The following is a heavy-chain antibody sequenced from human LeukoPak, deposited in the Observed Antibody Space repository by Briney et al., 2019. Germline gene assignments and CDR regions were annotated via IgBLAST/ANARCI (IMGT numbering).Heavy chain of an antibody. CDR3: ARGSGYDYVRGSYRRNYYFDY. Sequence: ASETLSLTCAVYGGSFSGYYWSWIRQPPGKGLEWIGEINHSGSTNYNPSLKSRVTISVDTSKNQFSLKLSSVTAADTAVYYCARGSGYDYVRGSYRRNYYFDYWGQGTLVTVSS. D-gene: IGHD3-16*02. CDR2: INHSGST. V-gene: IGHV4-34*01. J-gene: IGHJ4*02. CDR1: GGSFSGYY.